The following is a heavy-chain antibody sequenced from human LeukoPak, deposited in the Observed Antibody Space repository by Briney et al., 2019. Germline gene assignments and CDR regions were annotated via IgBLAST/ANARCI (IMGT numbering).Heavy chain of an antibody. CDR3: ARAPKWQGYYYYMDV. Sequence: ASVKGACKASGYTFGSYDINWVRQATGQRLEWMGWMNPNSGNTGYAQKFQDRVTITRNTSKSTAYMELSSLRSEDTAVYYCARAPKWQGYYYYMDVWAKGTTVTVSS. V-gene: IGHV1-8*02. CDR2: MNPNSGNT. CDR1: GYTFGSYD. J-gene: IGHJ6*03. D-gene: IGHD5-12*01.